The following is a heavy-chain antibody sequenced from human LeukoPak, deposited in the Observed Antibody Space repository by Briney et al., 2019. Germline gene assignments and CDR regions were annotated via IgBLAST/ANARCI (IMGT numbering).Heavy chain of an antibody. V-gene: IGHV1-8*01. D-gene: IGHD4-17*01. Sequence: ASVKVSCKASGYTFTSYDINWVRQATGQGLEWMGWMNPNSGNTGYAQKFQGRVTMTRNTSISTAYVELSSLRSEDTAVYYCARGPRVSTVTFDYWGQGTLVTVSS. CDR2: MNPNSGNT. CDR3: ARGPRVSTVTFDY. J-gene: IGHJ4*02. CDR1: GYTFTSYD.